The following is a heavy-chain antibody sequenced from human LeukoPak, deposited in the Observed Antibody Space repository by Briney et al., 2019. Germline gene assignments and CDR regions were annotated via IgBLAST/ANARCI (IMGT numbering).Heavy chain of an antibody. V-gene: IGHV3-23*01. CDR2: ISASSSI. J-gene: IGHJ4*02. CDR1: GFTSSSYA. Sequence: PGGSLRLSCAASGFTSSSYALNWVRQAPGKGLEWVSGISASSSIYYADSVKGRFTISRDNSKNTLYLQVNSLRADDTAVYYCAKGSYYDSSGYYYFDYWGQGTLVTVSS. CDR3: AKGSYYDSSGYYYFDY. D-gene: IGHD3-22*01.